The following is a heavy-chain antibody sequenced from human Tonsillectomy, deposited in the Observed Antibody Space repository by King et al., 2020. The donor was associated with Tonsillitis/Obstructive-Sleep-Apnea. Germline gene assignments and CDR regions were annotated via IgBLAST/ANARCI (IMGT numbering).Heavy chain of an antibody. CDR2: ISSNGGST. D-gene: IGHD2-2*01. CDR3: VKGGVVPASGFGY. J-gene: IGHJ4*02. V-gene: IGHV3-64D*06. CDR1: GFTFSSYA. Sequence: QLVQSGGGLVQPGGSLRLSCSASGFTFSSYAMHWVRQAPGKGLEYVSAISSNGGSTYYADSVKGRFTISRDNSKNTLYLQMRSLRAEDTAVYYCVKGGVVPASGFGYWGQGTLVTVSS.